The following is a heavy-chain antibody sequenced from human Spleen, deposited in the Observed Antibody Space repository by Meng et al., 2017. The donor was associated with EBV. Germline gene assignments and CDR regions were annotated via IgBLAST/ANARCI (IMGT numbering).Heavy chain of an antibody. Sequence: LPQQQLGRRLFEPSGTLCLPWGFYGESFSGYYWGWIRQSPGKGLEWIGEINHSGSTNYNPSLKSRVTISVDTSKNQFSLKLSSVTAADTAVYYCARGNGDYGDHIFSVHFDYWGQGTLVTVSS. CDR2: INHSGST. V-gene: IGHV4-34*01. CDR1: GESFSGYY. J-gene: IGHJ4*02. CDR3: ARGNGDYGDHIFSVHFDY. D-gene: IGHD4-17*01.